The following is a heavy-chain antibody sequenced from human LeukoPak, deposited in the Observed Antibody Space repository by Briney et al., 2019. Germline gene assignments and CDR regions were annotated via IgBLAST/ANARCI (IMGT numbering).Heavy chain of an antibody. D-gene: IGHD6-13*01. J-gene: IGHJ6*03. V-gene: IGHV4-59*01. CDR2: IYYSGST. CDR1: GFTFDDYG. Sequence: MAGGSLRLSCAASGFTFDDYGMSWIRQPPGKGLEWIGYIYYSGSTNYNPSLKSRVTISVDTSKNQFSLKLSSVTAADTAVYYCARGAAAAGDYYYYYMDVWGKGTTVTVSS. CDR3: ARGAAAAGDYYYYYMDV.